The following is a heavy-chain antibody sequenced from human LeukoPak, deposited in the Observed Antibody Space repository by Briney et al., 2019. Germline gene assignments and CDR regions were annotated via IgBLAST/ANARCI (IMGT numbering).Heavy chain of an antibody. Sequence: GRSLRLSCAASGFTFSSYAMHWVRQAPGKGLEWVAVISYDGSNKYYADSVKGRFTISRDNSKNTLYLQMNSLRAEDTAVYYCAGDRRVVVPAAMVDYWGQGTLVTVSS. D-gene: IGHD2-2*01. V-gene: IGHV3-30-3*01. J-gene: IGHJ4*02. CDR2: ISYDGSNK. CDR3: AGDRRVVVPAAMVDY. CDR1: GFTFSSYA.